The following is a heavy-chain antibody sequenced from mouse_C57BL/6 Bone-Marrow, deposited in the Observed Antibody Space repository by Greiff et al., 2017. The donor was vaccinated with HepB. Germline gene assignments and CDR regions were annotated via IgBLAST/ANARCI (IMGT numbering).Heavy chain of an antibody. CDR2: ISYDGSN. CDR1: GYSITSGYY. D-gene: IGHD1-1*01. CDR3: ARDFDYYGSIYFDY. V-gene: IGHV3-6*01. Sequence: EVKLQESGPGLVKPSQSLSLTCSVTGYSITSGYYWNWIRQFPGNKLEWMGYISYDGSNNYNPSLKNRISITRDTSKNQFFLKLNSVTTEDTATYYCARDFDYYGSIYFDYWGQGTTLTVSS. J-gene: IGHJ2*01.